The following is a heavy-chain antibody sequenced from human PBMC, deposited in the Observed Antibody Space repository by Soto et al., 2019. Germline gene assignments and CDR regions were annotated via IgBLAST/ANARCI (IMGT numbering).Heavy chain of an antibody. Sequence: VQLVESGGGVVQPGRSLRLSCAASGFTFSSYAMHWVRQAPGKGLEWVAVISYDGSNKYYADSVKGRFTISRDNSKNTLDMQMNSLRAEDTAVYYCARGPASRSYYDFLSGYRYGMDVWGQGTTVAVAS. CDR2: ISYDGSNK. V-gene: IGHV3-30-3*01. D-gene: IGHD3-3*01. CDR3: ARGPASRSYYDFLSGYRYGMDV. CDR1: GFTFSSYA. J-gene: IGHJ6*02.